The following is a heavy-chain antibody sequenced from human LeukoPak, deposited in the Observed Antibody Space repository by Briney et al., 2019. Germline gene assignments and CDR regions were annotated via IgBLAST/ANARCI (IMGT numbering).Heavy chain of an antibody. CDR3: AKSPYFYNSGRYVDV. CDR2: ISGSGGTT. J-gene: IGHJ6*03. D-gene: IGHD3-10*01. Sequence: GSLRLSCVPSGFTFSSFAMTWVRQAPGKGLEWVSSISGSGGTTYYADSIKGRFTISRDSSKNMLYPQMNRLRAEDTAVYHCAKSPYFYNSGRYVDVWGKGTTVTVSS. CDR1: GFTFSSFA. V-gene: IGHV3-23*01.